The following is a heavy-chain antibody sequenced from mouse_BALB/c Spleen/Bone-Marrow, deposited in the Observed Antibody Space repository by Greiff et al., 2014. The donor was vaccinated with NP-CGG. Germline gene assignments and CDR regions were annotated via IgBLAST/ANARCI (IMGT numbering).Heavy chain of an antibody. Sequence: VKLVESGPGLVAPSQSLSITCTVSGFSLTSYGVHWVRQPPEKGLEWLGVIWAGGSTNYNAALMSRLSISKDNSKSQVFLKMNSLQTDDTAMYYCARDPIYYDYDWYFDVWGAGTTVTVSS. J-gene: IGHJ1*01. V-gene: IGHV2-9*02. CDR1: GFSLTSYG. CDR3: ARDPIYYDYDWYFDV. D-gene: IGHD2-4*01. CDR2: IWAGGST.